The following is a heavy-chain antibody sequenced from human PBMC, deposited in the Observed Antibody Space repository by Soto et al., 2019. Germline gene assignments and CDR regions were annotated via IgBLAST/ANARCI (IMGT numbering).Heavy chain of an antibody. CDR3: VRVLDSSWYADL. J-gene: IGHJ2*01. V-gene: IGHV4-61*03. CDR1: GGSVSNASFY. CDR2: IFYTGVT. Sequence: QVQLQESGPGLVKPSETLSLTCSVSGGSVSNASFYWTWIRQAPGTGLDYIGYIFYTGVTNYNPSLSSRVTIALDTSKNHFSLKLTSMTAADTAVYYCVRVLDSSWYADLWGRGTLVTVSS. D-gene: IGHD3-22*01.